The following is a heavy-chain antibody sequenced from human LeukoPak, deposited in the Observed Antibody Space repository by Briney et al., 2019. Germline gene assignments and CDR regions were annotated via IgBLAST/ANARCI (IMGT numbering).Heavy chain of an antibody. D-gene: IGHD3-10*02. J-gene: IGHJ3*01. Sequence: GGSLRLSCAASGFTFNNYAMNWVRQAPGKGLEWVSYIRGGGSNTRYSDSVKGRFIISRDNSKNILYQQMNSLRAEDTAIYYCAKCSASYSNDAFDVWGRGTMVTVSS. CDR3: AKCSASYSNDAFDV. CDR2: IRGGGSNT. CDR1: GFTFNNYA. V-gene: IGHV3-23*01.